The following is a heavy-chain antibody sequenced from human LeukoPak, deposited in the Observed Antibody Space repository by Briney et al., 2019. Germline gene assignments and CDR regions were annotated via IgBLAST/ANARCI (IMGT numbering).Heavy chain of an antibody. CDR3: AKPPGRSNNWHWEFGS. CDR2: ISFTGDKT. Sequence: PGGSLRLSCPPSGLAFSDYVMTGICQAPGKGLEWVAGISFTGDKTYYSESVEGRFTISRDNSRTTLYLQMHSLRAEDTALFYCAKPPGRSNNWHWEFGSWGRGTMVTVSS. D-gene: IGHD1-7*01. V-gene: IGHV3-23*01. J-gene: IGHJ4*02. CDR1: GLAFSDYV.